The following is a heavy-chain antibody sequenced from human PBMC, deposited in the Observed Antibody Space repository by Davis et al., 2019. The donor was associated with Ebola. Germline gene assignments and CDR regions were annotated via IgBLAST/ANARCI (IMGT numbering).Heavy chain of an antibody. D-gene: IGHD2-15*01. CDR3: ARDRVVAASEYYYYGMDV. CDR1: GYTFTSYG. V-gene: IGHV1-18*01. Sequence: AASVKVSCKASGYTFTSYGISWVRQAPGQGLEWMAWISAYNGDTNYAQKLQGRVTMTTDTFTSIAYMELRSLRSDDTAVYYCARDRVVAASEYYYYGMDVWGQGTTVTVSS. J-gene: IGHJ6*02. CDR2: ISAYNGDT.